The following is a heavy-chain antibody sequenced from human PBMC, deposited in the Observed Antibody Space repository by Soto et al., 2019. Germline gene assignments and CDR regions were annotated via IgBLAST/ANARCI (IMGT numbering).Heavy chain of an antibody. Sequence: QVQLQESGPGLVKPSQTLSLTCTVSGGSISSGDYYWSWIRQPPGKGLEWIGYIYYSGSTYYNPCLKSRVTISVDTSKNQFSLKLSSVTAADTAVYYCARAGGRSGGIYGMDVWGQGTTVTVSS. CDR1: GGSISSGDYY. J-gene: IGHJ6*02. CDR3: ARAGGRSGGIYGMDV. V-gene: IGHV4-30-4*01. D-gene: IGHD2-15*01. CDR2: IYYSGST.